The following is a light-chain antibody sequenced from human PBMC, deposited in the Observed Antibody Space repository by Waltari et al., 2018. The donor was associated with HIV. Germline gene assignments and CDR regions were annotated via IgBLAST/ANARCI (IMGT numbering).Light chain of an antibody. V-gene: IGLV3-21*04. CDR1: DLGSKS. Sequence: SYVLTQPPSVSVAPGETATISCGGNDLGSKSVHWYQQSPGQTPLLVIYDDSDRPSGIPERFSASKFGNTGTLTISRVEAGDEADYYCQVWDSSSDQGVFGGGTKLTVL. CDR2: DDS. J-gene: IGLJ2*01. CDR3: QVWDSSSDQGV.